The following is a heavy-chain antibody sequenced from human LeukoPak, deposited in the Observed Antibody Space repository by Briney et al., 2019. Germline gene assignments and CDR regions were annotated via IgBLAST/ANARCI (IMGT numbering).Heavy chain of an antibody. CDR1: GFTFSNYN. J-gene: IGHJ3*02. D-gene: IGHD5-24*01. CDR2: ISSSSSYM. CDR3: ARQIDIDGYNYVSRLGGFDI. Sequence: GGSLRLFCAASGFTFSNYNMNWVRQAPGKGLEWVSSISSSSSYMNYADSVKGRFTISRDNAKNSLYLQMNSLRAEDTAMYYCARQIDIDGYNYVSRLGGFDIWGQGTVVTVS. V-gene: IGHV3-21*01.